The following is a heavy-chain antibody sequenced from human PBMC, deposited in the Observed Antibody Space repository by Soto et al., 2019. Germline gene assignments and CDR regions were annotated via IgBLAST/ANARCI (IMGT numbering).Heavy chain of an antibody. J-gene: IGHJ4*02. Sequence: GGSLRLSCTASGFTFGDYAMSWFRQAPGKGLEWVGFIRSKAYGGTTEYAASVKGRFTISRDDSKSIAYLQMNSLKTEDTAVYYCARRLGRGFTLGVVFDSWGQGTTVTAPQ. D-gene: IGHD3-3*01. CDR1: GFTFGDYA. CDR3: ARRLGRGFTLGVVFDS. CDR2: IRSKAYGGTT. V-gene: IGHV3-49*03.